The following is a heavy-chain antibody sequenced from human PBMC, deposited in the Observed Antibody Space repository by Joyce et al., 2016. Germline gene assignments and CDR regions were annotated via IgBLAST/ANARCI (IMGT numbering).Heavy chain of an antibody. V-gene: IGHV4-59*02. Sequence: QVQLQESGPGLAKPSETLSLTCTVSGGSVSIHYWSWIRQPPGKRLEWMGYNYYSGSTNYNPSLKGRVTVSVDTSKDQLSLKLRSVSAADTAVYYCARGVGTPYGMDVWGQGTTVTVSS. CDR1: GGSVSIHY. D-gene: IGHD7-27*01. CDR3: ARGVGTPYGMDV. J-gene: IGHJ6*02. CDR2: NYYSGST.